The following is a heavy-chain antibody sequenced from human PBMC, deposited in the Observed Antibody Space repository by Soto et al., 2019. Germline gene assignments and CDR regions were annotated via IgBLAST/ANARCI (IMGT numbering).Heavy chain of an antibody. CDR3: ARDYRSYGPFDY. J-gene: IGHJ4*02. CDR1: GFTFSSYS. CDR2: ISSSSSTI. Sequence: EVQLVESGGGLVQPGGSLRLSCAASGFTFSSYSMNWVRQAPGKGLEWVSYISSSSSTIYYADSVKGRFTISRDNAKNSLYLQMKRLRAEDTAVYYCARDYRSYGPFDYWGQGTLVTVS. V-gene: IGHV3-48*01. D-gene: IGHD5-18*01.